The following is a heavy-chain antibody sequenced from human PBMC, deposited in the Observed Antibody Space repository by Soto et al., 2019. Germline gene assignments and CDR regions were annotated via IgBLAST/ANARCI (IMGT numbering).Heavy chain of an antibody. V-gene: IGHV4-59*01. D-gene: IGHD5-12*01. CDR2: IYYSGST. Sequence: QVQLQESGPGLVKPSETLSLTCTVSGGSISSYYWSWIRQPPGKGLEWIGYIYYSGSTNYNPSLKSRVTISVDTSKNQFSLKLSSVTAADTAVYYCARSGATNWFDPWGQGTLVTVSS. J-gene: IGHJ5*02. CDR1: GGSISSYY. CDR3: ARSGATNWFDP.